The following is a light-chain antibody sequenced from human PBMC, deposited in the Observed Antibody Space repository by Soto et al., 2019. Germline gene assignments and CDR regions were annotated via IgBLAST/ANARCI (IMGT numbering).Light chain of an antibody. CDR2: AVS. Sequence: QSALTQPASGSGSPGQSITISCTGTGSDVGEHNSVSWYQQQPGKAPKLMIYAVSNRPSGVSNRFSGSKSGNTASLTISGRQSEDEADYYCGSYTTSITVIFGGGTKLTV. CDR1: GSDVGEHNS. V-gene: IGLV2-14*03. CDR3: GSYTTSITVI. J-gene: IGLJ2*01.